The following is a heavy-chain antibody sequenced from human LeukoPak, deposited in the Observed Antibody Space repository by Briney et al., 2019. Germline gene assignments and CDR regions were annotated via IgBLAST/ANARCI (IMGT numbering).Heavy chain of an antibody. CDR2: FDPEDGET. D-gene: IGHD3-10*01. CDR3: ATDSITTVRGVYFDY. V-gene: IGHV1-24*01. Sequence: GASVKVSCRVSGYTLTELSMHWVRQAPGKGLEWMGGFDPEDGETIYAQKFQGRVTMTEDTSTDTAYMELSSLRSEDTAVYYCATDSITTVRGVYFDYWGQGTLVTVSS. CDR1: GYTLTELS. J-gene: IGHJ4*02.